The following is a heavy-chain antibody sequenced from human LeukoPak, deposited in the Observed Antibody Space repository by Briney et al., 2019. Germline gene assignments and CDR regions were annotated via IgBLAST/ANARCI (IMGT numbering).Heavy chain of an antibody. CDR1: GFTFSSYA. CDR3: ARSPPPSYYYYGMDV. CDR2: IYSGGST. V-gene: IGHV3-53*04. Sequence: GGSLRLSCAASGFTFSSYAMSWVRQAPGKGLEWVSVIYSGGSTYHADSVKGRFTISRHNSKNTLYLQMNSLRAEDTAVYYCARSPPPSYYYYGMDVWGQGTTVTVSS. J-gene: IGHJ6*02.